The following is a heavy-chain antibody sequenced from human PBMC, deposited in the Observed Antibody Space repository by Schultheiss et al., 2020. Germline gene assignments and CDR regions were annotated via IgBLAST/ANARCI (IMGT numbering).Heavy chain of an antibody. D-gene: IGHD3-9*01. J-gene: IGHJ4*02. Sequence: SQTLSLTCTVSGYSISSGYYWGWIRQPPGKGLEWIGSIYYSGSTYYNPSLKSRVTISVDTSKNQFSLKLSSVTAADTAVYYCATSYYDILTGSPYYFDYWGQGTRVTV. CDR2: IYYSGST. V-gene: IGHV4-38-2*02. CDR3: ATSYYDILTGSPYYFDY. CDR1: GYSISSGYY.